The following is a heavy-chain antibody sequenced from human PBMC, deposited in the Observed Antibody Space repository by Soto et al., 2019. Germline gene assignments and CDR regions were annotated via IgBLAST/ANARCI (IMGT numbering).Heavy chain of an antibody. D-gene: IGHD4-17*01. J-gene: IGHJ6*02. V-gene: IGHV4-30-2*01. Sequence: QLQLQESGSGLVKPSQTLSLTCAVSGGSISSGGYSWSWIRQPPGKGLEWIGYIYDSGFTYYNPSLKSRVTKSVDRSKNPFSLKLSSVTAADTAVYYCARAHYGDFGYGMDVWGQGTTVTVSS. CDR2: IYDSGFT. CDR1: GGSISSGGYS. CDR3: ARAHYGDFGYGMDV.